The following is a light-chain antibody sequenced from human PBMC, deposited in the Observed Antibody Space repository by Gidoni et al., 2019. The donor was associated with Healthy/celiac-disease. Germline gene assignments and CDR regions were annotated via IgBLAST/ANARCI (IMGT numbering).Light chain of an antibody. J-gene: IGLJ2*01. CDR1: SSDVGGYNY. CDR2: DVS. Sequence: QSALTQPRSVSGSPGQSVTISCTGTSSDVGGYNYVSWYQQHPGKAPKLMIYDVSKRPSGLPDRFSGSKSVNTASLTISGLQAEDEADYYCCSYAGSYTLVFGGGTKLTVL. V-gene: IGLV2-11*01. CDR3: CSYAGSYTLV.